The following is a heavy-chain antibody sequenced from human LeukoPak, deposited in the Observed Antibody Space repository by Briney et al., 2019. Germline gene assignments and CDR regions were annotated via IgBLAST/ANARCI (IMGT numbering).Heavy chain of an antibody. CDR2: INHSGST. J-gene: IGHJ6*02. CDR3: ARGRVNWNYYYYGMDV. D-gene: IGHD1-1*01. V-gene: IGHV4-34*01. Sequence: PSETLSLTCAVYGGSFSGYYWSWIRQPPGKGLEWIGEINHSGSTNYNPSLKSRVTISVDTSKNQFSLKLSSVTAADTAVHYCARGRVNWNYYYYGMDVWGQGTTVTVSS. CDR1: GGSFSGYY.